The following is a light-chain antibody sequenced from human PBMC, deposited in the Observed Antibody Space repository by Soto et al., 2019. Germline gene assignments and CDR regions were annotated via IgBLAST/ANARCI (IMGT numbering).Light chain of an antibody. CDR1: QSVSSY. Sequence: TQYPDPISLSPGERATLSCRASQSVSSYLAWYQQKPGQAPRLLIYDASNRATGIPARFSGSGSGTDFTLTISSLEPEDFAVYYCQQRSIWLIT. CDR2: DAS. J-gene: IGKJ5*01. CDR3: QQRSIWLIT. V-gene: IGKV3-11*01.